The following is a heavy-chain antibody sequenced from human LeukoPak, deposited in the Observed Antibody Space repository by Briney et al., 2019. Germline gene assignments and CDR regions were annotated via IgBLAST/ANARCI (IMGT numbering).Heavy chain of an antibody. CDR1: GYSFTNYG. D-gene: IGHD3-16*01. J-gene: IGHJ4*02. CDR3: ARVWRTSPYYVDY. CDR2: ISAYNGHT. Sequence: GASVKVSCKASGYSFTNYGITWVRQAPGQGLEWMGWISAYNGHTNYAQKFQGRVSMTTDTSTSTAYMELTSLRSDDTAVYYCARVWRTSPYYVDYWGQGTLVTVSS. V-gene: IGHV1-18*01.